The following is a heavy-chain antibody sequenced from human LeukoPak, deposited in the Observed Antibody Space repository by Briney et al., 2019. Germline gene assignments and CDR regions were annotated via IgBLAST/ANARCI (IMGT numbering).Heavy chain of an antibody. V-gene: IGHV3-48*03. CDR3: ARDGLELWFGELLSDAFIS. D-gene: IGHD3-10*01. J-gene: IGHJ3*02. CDR1: GFTFSSYE. Sequence: GGSLRLSCAASGFTFSSYEMNWVRQAPGKGLEWVSYISSSGSTIYYADSVKGRFTISRDNAKNSLYLQMNSLRAEDTAVYYCARDGLELWFGELLSDAFISGAKGQWSPSLQ. CDR2: ISSSGSTI.